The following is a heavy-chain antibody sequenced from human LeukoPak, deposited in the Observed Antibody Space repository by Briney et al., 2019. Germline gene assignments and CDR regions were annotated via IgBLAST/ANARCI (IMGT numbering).Heavy chain of an antibody. D-gene: IGHD1-7*01. Sequence: VASVKVSCKASGYTFTGYYMHWVRQATGQGLEWMGWMNPNSGNTGYAQKFQGRVTITRNTSISTAYMELSSLRSEDTAVYYCARRITGTTVVPLYYFDYWGQGTLVTVSS. CDR1: GYTFTGYY. CDR3: ARRITGTTVVPLYYFDY. V-gene: IGHV1-8*03. CDR2: MNPNSGNT. J-gene: IGHJ4*02.